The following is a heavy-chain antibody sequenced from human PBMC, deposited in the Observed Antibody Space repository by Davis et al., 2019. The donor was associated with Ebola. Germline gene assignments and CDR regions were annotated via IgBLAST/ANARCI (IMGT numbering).Heavy chain of an antibody. CDR1: GFTFSTYS. CDR3: ANLEYYYGSGH. Sequence: GGSLRLSCAASGFTFSTYSMSWVRQAPGKGLEWVSSISSDSDYIYYADSVKGRFTISRDNSKNTLYLQMNSLRAEDTAVYYCANLEYYYGSGHWGQGTLVTVSS. V-gene: IGHV3-21*01. CDR2: ISSDSDYI. J-gene: IGHJ4*02. D-gene: IGHD3-10*01.